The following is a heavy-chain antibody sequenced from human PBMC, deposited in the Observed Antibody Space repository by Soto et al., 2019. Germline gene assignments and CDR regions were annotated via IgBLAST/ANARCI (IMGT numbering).Heavy chain of an antibody. D-gene: IGHD2-21*02. CDR3: ARWGDTAGLSLPAFDI. Sequence: SETLSLTCTVSGVSINSYYWNWIRKTPGKGLEWIGFIHYSGGSSFNASLKSRLAMSVDTSKNQYSLRLNFLTVADTAVYYCARWGDTAGLSLPAFDIWGQGIMVT. J-gene: IGHJ3*02. CDR2: IHYSGGS. CDR1: GVSINSYY. V-gene: IGHV4-59*08.